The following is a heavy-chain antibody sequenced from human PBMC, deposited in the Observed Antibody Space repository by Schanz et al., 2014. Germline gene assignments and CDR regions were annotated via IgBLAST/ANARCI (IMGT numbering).Heavy chain of an antibody. CDR1: GGSISSSSYF. D-gene: IGHD6-13*01. CDR3: GCHMGRLSSSRGNYFDY. V-gene: IGHV4-39*01. Sequence: QLQLQESGPGLVKPSETLSLTCTVSGGSISSSSYFWGWIRQPPGKGLEWIGSIYHSGSTYNNPSIKSGVPMSVDTSKNQFSLSCVGFSAADTALYYCGCHMGRLSSSRGNYFDYWGQGTLVTVSS. CDR2: IYHSGST. J-gene: IGHJ4*02.